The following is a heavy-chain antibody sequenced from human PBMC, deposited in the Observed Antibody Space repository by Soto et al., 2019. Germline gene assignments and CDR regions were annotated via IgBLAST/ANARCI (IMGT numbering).Heavy chain of an antibody. CDR1: GFTFSSYG. Sequence: QVQLVESGGGVVQPGRSLRLSCAASGFTFSSYGMHWVRQAPGKGLEWVAVIWYDGSNKYYADSVKGRFTISRDNSKTPLNLKMNSLGAEEPAVYYWPRDLWKNFSPPRYYSYGRAVWGQGTRSPSP. CDR3: PRDLWKNFSPPRYYSYGRAV. V-gene: IGHV3-33*01. CDR2: IWYDGSNK. J-gene: IGHJ6*02. D-gene: IGHD1-1*01.